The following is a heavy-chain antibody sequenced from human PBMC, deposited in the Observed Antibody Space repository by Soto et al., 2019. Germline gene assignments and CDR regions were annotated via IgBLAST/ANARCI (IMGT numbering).Heavy chain of an antibody. CDR1: GFTFSTYA. V-gene: IGHV3-30*19. Sequence: QVQLVESGGGVVQPGKSLRLSCAASGFTFSTYAMHWVRQAPGKGLEWVAVISYDGRNKYYADSVKDRFTISRDNSKYTLYVQMNSLRAEDTAVFYCALISVGATPIWGRGTMVTVSS. CDR3: ALISVGATPI. J-gene: IGHJ3*02. D-gene: IGHD1-26*01. CDR2: ISYDGRNK.